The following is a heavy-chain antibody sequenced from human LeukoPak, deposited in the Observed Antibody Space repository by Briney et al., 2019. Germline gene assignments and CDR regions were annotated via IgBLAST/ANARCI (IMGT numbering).Heavy chain of an antibody. CDR1: GFTFSSYA. V-gene: IGHV3-30-3*01. J-gene: IGHJ4*02. CDR2: ISYDGSNK. Sequence: PGGSLRLSCAASGFTFSSYAMHWVRQAPGKGLEWVAVISYDGSNKYYADSVKGRFTISRDNSKNTLYLQMNSLRAEDTAVYYCANYYYDTSGYKNWGQGTLVTVSS. CDR3: ANYYYDTSGYKN. D-gene: IGHD3-22*01.